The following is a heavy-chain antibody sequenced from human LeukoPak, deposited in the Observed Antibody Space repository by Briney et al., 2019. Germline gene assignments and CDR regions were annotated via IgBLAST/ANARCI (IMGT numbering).Heavy chain of an antibody. V-gene: IGHV3-43D*03. D-gene: IGHD3-22*01. CDR2: ISWDGGST. J-gene: IGHJ4*02. CDR3: AKDPNSSGYYSYFDY. CDR1: GFTFDDYA. Sequence: PGGSLRLSCAASGFTFDDYAMHWVRQAPGKGLEWVSLISWDGGSTYYADSVKGRFTISRDNSKNSLYLQMNSLRAEDTALYYCAKDPNSSGYYSYFDYWGQGTLVTVSS.